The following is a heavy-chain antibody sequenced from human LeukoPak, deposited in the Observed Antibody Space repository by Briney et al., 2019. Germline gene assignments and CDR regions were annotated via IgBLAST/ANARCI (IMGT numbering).Heavy chain of an antibody. CDR1: GGSFSGYY. Sequence: RPSETLSLTCAVYGGSFSGYYWSWIRQPPGKGLEWIGEINHSGSTNYNPSLKSRVTISVDTSKNQFSLKLSSVTAADTAVYYCARLYWRYMDVWGKGTTVTVSS. J-gene: IGHJ6*03. CDR3: ARLYWRYMDV. V-gene: IGHV4-34*01. D-gene: IGHD1-1*01. CDR2: INHSGST.